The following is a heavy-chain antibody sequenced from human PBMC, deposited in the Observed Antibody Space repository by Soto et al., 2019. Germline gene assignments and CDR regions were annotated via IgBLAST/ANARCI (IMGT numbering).Heavy chain of an antibody. CDR2: IYYSGST. D-gene: IGHD2-15*01. J-gene: IGHJ4*02. CDR1: GGSISSYY. CDR3: AGFQGSGEPFDY. V-gene: IGHV4-59*01. Sequence: QVQLQESGPGLVKPSETLSLTCTVSGGSISSYYWSWIRQPPGKGLEWIGYIYYSGSTNYNPSLKSRVTISVDTSKNRFSLKLSSVTAADTAVYYWAGFQGSGEPFDYWGKGTLVTVSS.